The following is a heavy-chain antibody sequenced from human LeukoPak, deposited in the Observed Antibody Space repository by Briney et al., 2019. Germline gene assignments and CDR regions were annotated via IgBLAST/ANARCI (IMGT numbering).Heavy chain of an antibody. CDR3: ATGYCTNGVCYWAPFDY. CDR1: GFTVSSSY. CDR2: IYSGGTT. J-gene: IGHJ4*02. Sequence: GGSLRLSCAASGFTVSSSYMNWVRQAPGKGLEWVSLIYSGGTTYYADSVKGRFTISRDNSKNTLYLQMNSLRAEDTAIYYCATGYCTNGVCYWAPFDYWGQGTLVTVSS. V-gene: IGHV3-53*01. D-gene: IGHD2-8*01.